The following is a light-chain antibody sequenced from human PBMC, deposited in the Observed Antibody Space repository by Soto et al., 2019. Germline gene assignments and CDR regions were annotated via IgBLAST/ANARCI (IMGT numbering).Light chain of an antibody. J-gene: IGKJ4*01. CDR3: QQYNQWPLT. Sequence: ETVMTQSPATLSVSPGEGATLSCRASQSVTNNLAWYQQKPGQAPRLLIYFTSTRATGITARFSGSGSGTEFSLTISSLQSEDFAVYYCQQYNQWPLTFGGGTKVETK. V-gene: IGKV3-15*01. CDR1: QSVTNN. CDR2: FTS.